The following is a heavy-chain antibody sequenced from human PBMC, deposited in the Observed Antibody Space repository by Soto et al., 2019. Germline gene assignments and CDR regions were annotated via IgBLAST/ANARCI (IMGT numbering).Heavy chain of an antibody. CDR1: GFTFSSYG. V-gene: IGHV3-33*08. J-gene: IGHJ4*02. Sequence: QVQLVESGGGVVQPGRSLRLSCAASGFTFSSYGMHWVRQAPGKGLEWVAVIWYDGSNKYYADSVKGRFTISKDNSKNTLSENMNSLRAEHTAMCYCEAVAATYYFDYWGQGTLVTVSS. CDR2: IWYDGSNK. D-gene: IGHD2-15*01. CDR3: EAVAATYYFDY.